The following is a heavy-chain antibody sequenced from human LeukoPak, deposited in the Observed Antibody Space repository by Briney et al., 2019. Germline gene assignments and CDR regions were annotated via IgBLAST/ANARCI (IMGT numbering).Heavy chain of an antibody. CDR2: ISGSGGST. CDR3: AKDMYGSGSYYAPHY. CDR1: GFTFSSYA. Sequence: GGSLRLSCADSGFTFSSYAMSWARQAPGKGLEWVSAISGSGGSTYYADSVKGRFTISRDNSKNTLYLQMNSLRAEDTAVYYCAKDMYGSGSYYAPHYWGQGTLVTVSS. D-gene: IGHD3-10*01. J-gene: IGHJ4*02. V-gene: IGHV3-23*01.